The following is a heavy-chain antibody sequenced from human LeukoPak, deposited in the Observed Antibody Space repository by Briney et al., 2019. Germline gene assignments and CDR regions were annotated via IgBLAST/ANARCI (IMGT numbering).Heavy chain of an antibody. CDR3: GRGNCYNVDV. CDR2: INTDGTKT. CDR1: GFTFGDFW. J-gene: IGHJ6*02. Sequence: PGGSLRLSCAASGFTFGDFWMHWVRQVPGKGLVWVSVINTDGTKTIFADSAKGRFTISRDNAKNMFFLQMSSLTAEDTAVYYCGRGNCYNVDVWGQGTTVTVSS. D-gene: IGHD5-24*01. V-gene: IGHV3-74*01.